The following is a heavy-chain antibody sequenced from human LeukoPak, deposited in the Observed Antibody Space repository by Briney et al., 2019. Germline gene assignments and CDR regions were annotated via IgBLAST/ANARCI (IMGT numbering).Heavy chain of an antibody. CDR3: ARDGGYYYDSSGYHLDY. J-gene: IGHJ4*02. CDR2: IIPIFGTA. CDR1: GGTFSSYA. Sequence: SVKVSCKASGGTFSSYAISWVRQAPGQGLEWMGGIIPIFGTANYAQKFQGRVTMTRDMSTSTVYMELSSLRSEDTAVYYCARDGGYYYDSSGYHLDYWGQGTLVTVSS. V-gene: IGHV1-69*05. D-gene: IGHD3-22*01.